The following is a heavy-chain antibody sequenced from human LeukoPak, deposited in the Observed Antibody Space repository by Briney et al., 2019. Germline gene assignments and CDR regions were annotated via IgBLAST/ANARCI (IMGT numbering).Heavy chain of an antibody. CDR2: IYHSGST. CDR3: ARGTSYYYYGMDV. J-gene: IGHJ6*02. V-gene: IGHV4-4*02. Sequence: TSETLSLTCAVSGASISSSNWWSWVRQPPGKGLEWIGEIYHSGSTNYKPSLKSRVTISVDKSKNQFSLKLSSVTAADTAVYYCARGTSYYYYGMDVWGQGTTVTVSS. CDR1: GASISSSNW.